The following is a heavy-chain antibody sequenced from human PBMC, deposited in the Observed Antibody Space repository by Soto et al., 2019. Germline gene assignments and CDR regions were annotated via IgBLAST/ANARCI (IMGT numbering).Heavy chain of an antibody. CDR1: VFTFSGYA. Sequence: SLRLSCAASVFTFSGYAMNWVRQAPGKGLEWISSISSGSSYIYYAGSVKGRFTISRDNARNSLFLETKTLRADDTAVYYCASDILSGGAYPDSWGQGTKVTVSS. V-gene: IGHV3-21*01. CDR3: ASDILSGGAYPDS. CDR2: ISSGSSYI. J-gene: IGHJ5*01. D-gene: IGHD3-10*01.